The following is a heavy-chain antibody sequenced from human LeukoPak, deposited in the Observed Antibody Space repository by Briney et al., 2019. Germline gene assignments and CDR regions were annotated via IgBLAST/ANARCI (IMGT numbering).Heavy chain of an antibody. CDR3: ARDTLFAAAGHSFDY. D-gene: IGHD6-13*01. Sequence: GASVKVSCKASGYTFTSYGISWVRQAPGQGLEWMGWISAYNGNTNYAQKLQGRVTMTTDTSTSTAYMELRSLRSDDTAVYYCARDTLFAAAGHSFDYWGQGTLVTVSS. CDR2: ISAYNGNT. CDR1: GYTFTSYG. V-gene: IGHV1-18*01. J-gene: IGHJ4*02.